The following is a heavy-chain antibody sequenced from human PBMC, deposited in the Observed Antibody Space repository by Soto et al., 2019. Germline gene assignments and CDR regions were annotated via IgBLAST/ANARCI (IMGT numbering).Heavy chain of an antibody. J-gene: IGHJ3*02. CDR1: GYTFTSYG. V-gene: IGHV1-18*01. Sequence: QVQLVQSGAEVKKPGASVKVSCKASGYTFTSYGISWVRQAPGQGLEWMGWISAYNGNTNYAQKLQGRVTMTTDTSTSTAYMELSSLRSDDTAVHYCARDRGRIRLGESSFPPDAFDIWGQGTMVTFSS. CDR3: ARDRGRIRLGESSFPPDAFDI. CDR2: ISAYNGNT. D-gene: IGHD3-16*02.